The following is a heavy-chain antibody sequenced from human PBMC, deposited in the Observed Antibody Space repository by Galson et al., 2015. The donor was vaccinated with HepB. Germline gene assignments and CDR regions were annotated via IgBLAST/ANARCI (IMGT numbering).Heavy chain of an antibody. CDR2: ISGSGGST. D-gene: IGHD3-22*01. J-gene: IGHJ6*03. CDR1: GFTFSSYA. Sequence: SLRLSCAASGFTFSSYAMSWVRQAPGKGLEWVSAISGSGGSTYYADSVKGRFTISRDNSKNTLYLQMNSLRAEDTAVYYCAREGTHRYNYDTRGYYFPQGYYYYYMDVWGKGTTVTVSS. V-gene: IGHV3-23*01. CDR3: AREGTHRYNYDTRGYYFPQGYYYYYMDV.